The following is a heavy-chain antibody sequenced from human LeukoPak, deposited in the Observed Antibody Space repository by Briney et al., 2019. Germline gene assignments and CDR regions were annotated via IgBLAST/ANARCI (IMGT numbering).Heavy chain of an antibody. Sequence: ASLKVSCKASGYTFTGYYIHWVRQAPGQGLEWMGWINPKRGDTDYAQRFPGRITMARDTSMSTAFMELYSLTSDDTAVYYCVRDIAGSEYDNSGVYWGQGTLVTVS. CDR1: GYTFTGYY. D-gene: IGHD3-22*01. CDR3: VRDIAGSEYDNSGVY. J-gene: IGHJ4*02. CDR2: INPKRGDT. V-gene: IGHV1-2*02.